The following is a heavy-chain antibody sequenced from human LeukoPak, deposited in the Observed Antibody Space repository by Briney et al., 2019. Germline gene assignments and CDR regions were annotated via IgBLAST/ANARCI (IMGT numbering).Heavy chain of an antibody. Sequence: PGGSLRLSCAASGFAFSSYSMNWVRQAPGKGLEWVSSISSSSSYIYYADSVKGRFTISRDNAKNSLYLQMNSLRAEDSALYYCANIPIPGYYDSSGYDYDGGDFFDFWGQGTLVTVSS. CDR3: ANIPIPGYYDSSGYDYDGGDFFDF. V-gene: IGHV3-21*01. D-gene: IGHD3-22*01. J-gene: IGHJ4*02. CDR2: ISSSSSYI. CDR1: GFAFSSYS.